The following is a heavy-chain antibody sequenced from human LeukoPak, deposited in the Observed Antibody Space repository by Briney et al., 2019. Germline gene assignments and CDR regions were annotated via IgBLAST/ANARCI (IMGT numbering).Heavy chain of an antibody. CDR2: IGTTSSRIPYT. J-gene: IGHJ6*02. D-gene: IGHD3-10*01. Sequence: GGSLRLSCAASAYSFSTSNMVWVRQAPGKGLEWVASIGTTSSRIPYTYYADSVKGRVTISRDNAKNSLYLQMNSLRAEDTALYHCARVPTSGSYSLYYYYYYGMDVWGQGTTVTVSS. CDR3: ARVPTSGSYSLYYYYYYGMDV. V-gene: IGHV3-21*04. CDR1: AYSFSTSN.